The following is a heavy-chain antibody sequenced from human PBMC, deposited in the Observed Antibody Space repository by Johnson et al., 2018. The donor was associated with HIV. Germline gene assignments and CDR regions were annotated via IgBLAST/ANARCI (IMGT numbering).Heavy chain of an antibody. CDR2: IGTAGDT. V-gene: IGHV3-NL1*01. CDR3: ARGGYYDSSGSAFDI. Sequence: QVQLVQSGGGVVQPGGSLRLSCAASGFTFSSYAMSWVRQAPGKGLEWVSAIGTAGDTYYPGSVKGRFTISRDNFKNTLFLQMNSLRVEDTAVYYCARGGYYDSSGSAFDIWGQGTMVTVSS. J-gene: IGHJ3*02. CDR1: GFTFSSYA. D-gene: IGHD3-22*01.